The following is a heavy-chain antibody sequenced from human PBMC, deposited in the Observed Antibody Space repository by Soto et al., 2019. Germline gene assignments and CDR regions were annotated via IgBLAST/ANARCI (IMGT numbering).Heavy chain of an antibody. J-gene: IGHJ4*02. CDR2: IIPIFGTA. D-gene: IGHD3-10*01. Sequence: VASVKVSCKASGGTFSSYAISWVRQAPGQGLEWMGGIIPIFGTANYAQKFQGRVTITADKSTSTAYMELSSLRSEDTAMYYCARGNFGELLSHWGQGTLVTV. CDR1: GGTFSSYA. V-gene: IGHV1-69*06. CDR3: ARGNFGELLSH.